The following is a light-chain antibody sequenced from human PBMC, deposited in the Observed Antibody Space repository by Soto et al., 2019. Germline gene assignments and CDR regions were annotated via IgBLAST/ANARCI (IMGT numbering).Light chain of an antibody. CDR3: QQYGSSPVT. CDR1: QSVSSSY. Sequence: EIVLTQSPGTLSLSPGERATLSCRASQSVSSSYLAWYQQKPGQAPRLLIYGASSRATGIPGRFSGSGSGTDFTLTISRLEPEDFAVYYCQQYGSSPVTFGQGTKLEIK. J-gene: IGKJ2*01. V-gene: IGKV3-20*01. CDR2: GAS.